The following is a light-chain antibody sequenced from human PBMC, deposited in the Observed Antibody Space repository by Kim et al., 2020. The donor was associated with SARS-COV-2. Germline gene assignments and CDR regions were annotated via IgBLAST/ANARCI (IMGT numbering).Light chain of an antibody. CDR2: GAS. CDR3: QQYGSSPLT. V-gene: IGKV3-20*01. J-gene: IGKJ4*01. CDR1: QSVSSSY. Sequence: MVLTQSPGTLSLSPGERATLSCRASQSVSSSYLAWYQQKPGQAPRLLIYGASSGSGTDFTLTISRLEPEDFAVYYCQQYGSSPLTFGGGTKVDIK.